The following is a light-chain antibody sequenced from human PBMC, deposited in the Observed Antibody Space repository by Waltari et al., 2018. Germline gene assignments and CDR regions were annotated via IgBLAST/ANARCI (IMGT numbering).Light chain of an antibody. CDR2: KTS. V-gene: IGKV1-5*03. J-gene: IGKJ2*01. Sequence: DIEMTQSPSFLSASVGDRVNITCRASHTLNTWLAWYQQKPGKPPRVLIYKTSTLETGVPSRFSGSASGTEFTLTISSLQPDDSATYYCQQYNSYSTFGQGTKLEIK. CDR3: QQYNSYST. CDR1: HTLNTW.